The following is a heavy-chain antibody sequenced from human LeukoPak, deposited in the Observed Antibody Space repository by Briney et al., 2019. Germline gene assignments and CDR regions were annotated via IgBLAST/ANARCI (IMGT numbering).Heavy chain of an antibody. J-gene: IGHJ3*02. D-gene: IGHD3-22*01. V-gene: IGHV3-48*03. CDR1: GFTFNNYE. Sequence: PGGSLRLSCAASGFTFNNYEMNWVRQAPGKGLEWVSYISSTSGTKDYADSVKGRFTISRDSAKNSLHLQMNSLRAENTAVYYCARALYDSSDSDAFDIWGQGTMVTVSS. CDR2: ISSTSGTK. CDR3: ARALYDSSDSDAFDI.